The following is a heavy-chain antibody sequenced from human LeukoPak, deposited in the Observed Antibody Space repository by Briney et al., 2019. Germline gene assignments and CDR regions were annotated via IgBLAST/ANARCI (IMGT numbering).Heavy chain of an antibody. CDR1: GFTFSSHT. CDR2: ISSSSAYV. CDR3: ARDEPTDAEY. Sequence: GGSLRLSCAASGFTFSSHTMNWVRQAPGKGLEWVSSISSSSAYVYYADSVQGRFTISRDNAKNSLYLQMNSLRDEDTAVYYCARDEPTDAEYWGQGTLSPSPQ. J-gene: IGHJ4*02. D-gene: IGHD4-11*01. V-gene: IGHV3-21*01.